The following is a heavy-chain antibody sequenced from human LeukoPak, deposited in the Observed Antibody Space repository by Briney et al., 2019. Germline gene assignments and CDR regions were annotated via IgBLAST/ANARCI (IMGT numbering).Heavy chain of an antibody. Sequence: GESLKIHCKGSGYSFTSYWIGWVRQMPGKGLEWMGIIHPGDSDTRYSPSFQGRVTMSADRSISTAYLQWSSLTASDTATYYCARHFGSGYVTGFDFWGQGTLVTVSS. CDR3: ARHFGSGYVTGFDF. CDR1: GYSFTSYW. V-gene: IGHV5-51*01. J-gene: IGHJ4*02. D-gene: IGHD5-12*01. CDR2: IHPGDSDT.